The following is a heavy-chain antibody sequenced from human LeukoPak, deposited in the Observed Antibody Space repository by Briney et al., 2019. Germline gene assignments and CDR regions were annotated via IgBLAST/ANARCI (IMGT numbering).Heavy chain of an antibody. Sequence: GGSLRLSCAASGFTFRSYTMTWVRQPPGKGLEWVSVISASGGSTYYADSVKGRFTISRDNSKNTLFLQMNSLRAEDTAVYYCAKASLDGNYYYYYMDVWGKGTTVTVSS. CDR2: ISASGGST. CDR3: AKASLDGNYYYYYMDV. J-gene: IGHJ6*03. CDR1: GFTFRSYT. D-gene: IGHD5-24*01. V-gene: IGHV3-23*01.